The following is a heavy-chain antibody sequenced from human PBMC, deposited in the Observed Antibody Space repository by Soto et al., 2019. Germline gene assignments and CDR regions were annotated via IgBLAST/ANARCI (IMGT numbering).Heavy chain of an antibody. D-gene: IGHD5-12*01. Sequence: QVHLQQWGAGLLKPSETLSLTCAVSGESFSDYFYSWIRQPPGKGLEWIGEINHCGGRTIYNPSLSSRVTISVDTSKDQFSLRLTSVTAADTAVYYCASGRGYTWTFGGQGTLVTVSS. V-gene: IGHV4-34*01. CDR2: INHCGGRT. CDR3: ASGRGYTWTF. J-gene: IGHJ4*02. CDR1: GESFSDYF.